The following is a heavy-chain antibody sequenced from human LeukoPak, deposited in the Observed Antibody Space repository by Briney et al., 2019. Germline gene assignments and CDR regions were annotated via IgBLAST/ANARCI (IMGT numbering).Heavy chain of an antibody. Sequence: SGGSLRLSCAASGFTFITYWMHWVRQAPGKGLVWVSRINPDGSTTSYADSVRGRFTISRDKSKNTLYLQMNSLRAEDTALFYCAKDRWTGFSAVDSWGQGTLVTVSS. J-gene: IGHJ4*02. CDR3: AKDRWTGFSAVDS. CDR1: GFTFITYW. D-gene: IGHD3/OR15-3a*01. CDR2: INPDGSTT. V-gene: IGHV3-74*01.